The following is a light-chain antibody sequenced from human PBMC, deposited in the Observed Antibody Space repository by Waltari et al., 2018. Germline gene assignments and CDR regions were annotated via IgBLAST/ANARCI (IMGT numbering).Light chain of an antibody. CDR1: SSDVGAYDY. V-gene: IGLV2-14*01. CDR2: EVS. Sequence: QSALTQPASVSGSPGQSIAISCTGTSSDVGAYDYVSWYQQHPGKAPKLMIFEVSNRPSGVSNRVSGSKSGNTASLTISGLQAEDEADYFCSSYTISATVVFGGGTKLTVL. CDR3: SSYTISATVV. J-gene: IGLJ2*01.